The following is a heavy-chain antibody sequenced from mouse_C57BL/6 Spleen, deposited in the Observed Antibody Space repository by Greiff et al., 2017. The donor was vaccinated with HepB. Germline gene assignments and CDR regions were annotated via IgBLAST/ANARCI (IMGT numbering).Heavy chain of an antibody. CDR1: GFNIKDDY. D-gene: IGHD1-1*01. V-gene: IGHV14-4*01. CDR3: TTLTTVVAYYAMDY. J-gene: IGHJ4*01. CDR2: IDPENGDT. Sequence: VQLQQSGAELVRPGASVKLSCTASGFNIKDDYMHWVKQRPEQGLEWIGWIDPENGDTEYASKFQGKATITAETSSNTAYLQLSSLTSEDTAVYYCTTLTTVVAYYAMDYWGQGTSVTVSS.